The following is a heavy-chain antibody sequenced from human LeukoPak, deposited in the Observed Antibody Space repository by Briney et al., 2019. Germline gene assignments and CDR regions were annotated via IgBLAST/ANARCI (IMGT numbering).Heavy chain of an antibody. CDR2: ISSSSYYM. Sequence: GGSLRLSCAASGFTFSTYSMNWVRQAPGKGLEWVSSISSSSYYMYFADSVKGRFTVSRDNAKNSLYLQMNSPRAEDTAVYYCATGPDWNYFYWGQGTQVTVSS. CDR3: ATGPDWNYFY. J-gene: IGHJ4*02. CDR1: GFTFSTYS. V-gene: IGHV3-21*01. D-gene: IGHD1-7*01.